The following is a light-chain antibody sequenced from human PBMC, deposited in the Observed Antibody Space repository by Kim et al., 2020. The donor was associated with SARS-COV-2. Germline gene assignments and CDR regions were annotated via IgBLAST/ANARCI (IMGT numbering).Light chain of an antibody. J-gene: IGLJ1*01. CDR1: SSDVGGYNY. V-gene: IGLV2-14*01. Sequence: QSALTQPASVSGSPGQSITISCTGTSSDVGGYNYVSWYQQHPGKAPKVMIYDVSKRPSGVSNRFSGSKSGNTASLTISGLQAEDEADYYCSSYTSSSTYVFGTGTKGTVL. CDR2: DVS. CDR3: SSYTSSSTYV.